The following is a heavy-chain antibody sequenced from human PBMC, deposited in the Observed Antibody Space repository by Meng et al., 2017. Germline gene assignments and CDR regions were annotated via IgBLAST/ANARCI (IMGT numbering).Heavy chain of an antibody. CDR3: ARKFTMVRGIYNWFDP. D-gene: IGHD3-10*01. Sequence: QAPLKAGGACPLKPSENLPLTCAFYGGSFSGYYGSWIRQPPRKGLEWIGEINHSGSPNYHPSLKSRVTISVDTSKNQFSLKLSSVTAADTAVYYCARKFTMVRGIYNWFDPWGQGTLVTVSS. CDR2: INHSGSP. V-gene: IGHV4-34*01. CDR1: GGSFSGYY. J-gene: IGHJ5*02.